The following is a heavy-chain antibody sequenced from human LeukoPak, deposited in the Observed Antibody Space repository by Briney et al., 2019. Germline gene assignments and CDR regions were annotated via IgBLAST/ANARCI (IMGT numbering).Heavy chain of an antibody. J-gene: IGHJ4*02. CDR3: ARIQYNGGESFDS. CDR1: GDSLDLYY. CDR2: IYYNGNT. V-gene: IGHV4-59*01. D-gene: IGHD4-11*01. Sequence: SETLSLTCSVSGDSLDLYYLSWMRQPPGKIWAWMGYIYYNGNTVYNPSLRCRVILSVDTSKNQFFLNLTSVTAADTAVYYCARIQYNGGESFDSWGQGALVTVSS.